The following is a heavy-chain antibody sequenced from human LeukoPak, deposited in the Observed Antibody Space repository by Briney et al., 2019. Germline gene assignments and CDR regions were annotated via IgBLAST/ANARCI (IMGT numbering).Heavy chain of an antibody. D-gene: IGHD5-18*01. Sequence: SGPTLVKPTQTLTLTCTFSGFSLSTSGVLVGWIRQPPGKALEWLAFIYGNDVKRYSPSLMSRLTITKDTSKNQVVLTMTNMDPVDTATYYCAHKSVDTSIDYWGQGTLVTVSS. CDR1: GFSLSTSGVL. V-gene: IGHV2-5*01. CDR2: IYGNDVK. CDR3: AHKSVDTSIDY. J-gene: IGHJ4*02.